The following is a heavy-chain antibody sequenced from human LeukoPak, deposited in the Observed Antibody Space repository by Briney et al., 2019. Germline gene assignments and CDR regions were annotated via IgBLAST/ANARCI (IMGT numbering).Heavy chain of an antibody. CDR3: VKDLGHSSGWYPLGY. CDR2: IWFDGNK. D-gene: IGHD6-19*01. CDR1: GFTFSSYG. Sequence: HGGSLRLSCAASGFTFSSYGMHWVRQAPGKGLEWVAVIWFDGNKYYADSVKGRFTISRDNSRNTLYLQMNSLRAEDTAVYYCVKDLGHSSGWYPLGYWGQGTLVTVSS. V-gene: IGHV3-33*06. J-gene: IGHJ4*02.